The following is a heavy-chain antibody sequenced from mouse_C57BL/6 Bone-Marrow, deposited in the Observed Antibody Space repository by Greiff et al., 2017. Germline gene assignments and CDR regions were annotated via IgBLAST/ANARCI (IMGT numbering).Heavy chain of an antibody. CDR3: ARRYYYGSSGDY. CDR1: GYTFTDYY. V-gene: IGHV1-19*01. Sequence: EVQLQESGPVLVKPGASVKMSCKASGYTFTDYYMNWVKQSHGKSLEWIGVINPYNGGTSYNQQFKGKATLTVDKSSSTAYMELNSLTSEDSAVDYCARRYYYGSSGDYWGQGTTLTVSS. D-gene: IGHD1-1*01. J-gene: IGHJ2*01. CDR2: INPYNGGT.